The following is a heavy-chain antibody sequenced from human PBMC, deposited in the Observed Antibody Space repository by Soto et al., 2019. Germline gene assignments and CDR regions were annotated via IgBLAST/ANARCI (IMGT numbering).Heavy chain of an antibody. Sequence: QVRLVQSGAEVKAPGASVKVSCKARGDTFTSYYMHWVRQDPGHGLEWMGVINPNGGSTRFAQKFQGRVTMTRDTSTSTVYMELRGLTSEDTAVYYCARVKVPAAILGAFDLWGQGTLVTVSS. CDR3: ARVKVPAAILGAFDL. V-gene: IGHV1-46*01. CDR2: INPNGGST. D-gene: IGHD2-2*02. J-gene: IGHJ3*01. CDR1: GDTFTSYY.